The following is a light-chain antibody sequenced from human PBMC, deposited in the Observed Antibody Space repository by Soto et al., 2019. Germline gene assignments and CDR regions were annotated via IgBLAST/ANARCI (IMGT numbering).Light chain of an antibody. CDR1: QSISSY. CDR3: QQRYSTLWT. Sequence: DIQMTQSPSSLSASVGDRVTITCRASQSISSYLNWYQQKPGKAPKLLIYAASSLQSGVPSRFSGSGSGTDFTLTISSRQPEDFATYYCQQRYSTLWTRGQGTRVDIK. V-gene: IGKV1-39*01. J-gene: IGKJ1*01. CDR2: AAS.